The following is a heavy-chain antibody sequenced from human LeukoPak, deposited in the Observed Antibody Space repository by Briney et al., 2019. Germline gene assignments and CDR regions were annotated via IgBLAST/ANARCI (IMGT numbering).Heavy chain of an antibody. CDR2: IYHTGTT. CDR1: GGSISSTNW. CDR3: ASAIPFQLVH. J-gene: IGHJ4*02. D-gene: IGHD6-13*01. Sequence: PSETLSLTCAVSGGSISSTNWWSWVRQPPGKGLEWIGEIYHTGTTNYNPSLKSRVTISVDMSKNQFSLKLSSVTAADTAVYYCASAIPFQLVHWGQGTLVTVSS. V-gene: IGHV4-4*02.